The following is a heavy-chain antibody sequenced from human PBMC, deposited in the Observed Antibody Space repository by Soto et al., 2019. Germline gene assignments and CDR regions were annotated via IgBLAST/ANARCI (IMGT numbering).Heavy chain of an antibody. J-gene: IGHJ6*02. V-gene: IGHV3-30*19. CDR1: GFTFGTYG. D-gene: IGHD2-15*01. Sequence: LRLSCAASGFTFGTYGMHWVRQAPGKGLEWVSVISYDGSNKYYADSVKGRFTISRDNSKNTLYLQMNSLRAEDTAVYYCARGYCSGGSCYDIYYYYYGMDVWGQGTTVTVSS. CDR2: ISYDGSNK. CDR3: ARGYCSGGSCYDIYYYYYGMDV.